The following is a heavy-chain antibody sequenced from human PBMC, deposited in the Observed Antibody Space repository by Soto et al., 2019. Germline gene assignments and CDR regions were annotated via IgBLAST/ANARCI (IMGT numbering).Heavy chain of an antibody. CDR3: AGGRDQPPVGLYFES. V-gene: IGHV1-69*13. CDR1: GGAFTDYI. D-gene: IGHD1-26*01. CDR2: IIPMFGTP. J-gene: IGHJ4*02. Sequence: SVKVSCKASGGAFTDYIFDWVRQAPGQGLEWMGGIIPMFGTPKYAQKFQHRVTISADVSTGTAYMELTRLRFDDTAVYYCAGGRDQPPVGLYFESWGEGTRVTVSS.